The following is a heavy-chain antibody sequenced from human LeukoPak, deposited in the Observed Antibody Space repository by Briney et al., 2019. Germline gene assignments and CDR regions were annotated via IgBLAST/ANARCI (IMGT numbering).Heavy chain of an antibody. J-gene: IGHJ4*02. CDR2: IYSGGST. V-gene: IGHV3-53*01. CDR3: AKARRLWFGELLMGQDFDY. Sequence: PGGSLRLSCAASGFTVSSNYMSWVRQAPGKGLEWVSVIYSGGSTYYADSVKGRFTISRDNSKNTLYLQMNSLRAEDTAVYYCAKARRLWFGELLMGQDFDYWGQGTLVTVSS. CDR1: GFTVSSNY. D-gene: IGHD3-10*01.